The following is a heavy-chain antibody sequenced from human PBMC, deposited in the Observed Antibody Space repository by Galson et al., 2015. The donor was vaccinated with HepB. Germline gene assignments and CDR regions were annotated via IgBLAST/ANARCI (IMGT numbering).Heavy chain of an antibody. Sequence: SLRLSCAASDSTFSSYTMNWVRQTPGKGLQWVSYLRPNGTTIHYADSVKGRFTSARDNAKNAMWLQLNSLRAEDTAVYYCAKTKFGRGAYWTFEIWGPGTLVTVSS. D-gene: IGHD4/OR15-4a*01. J-gene: IGHJ3*02. CDR2: LRPNGTTI. CDR1: DSTFSSYT. V-gene: IGHV3-48*04. CDR3: AKTKFGRGAYWTFEI.